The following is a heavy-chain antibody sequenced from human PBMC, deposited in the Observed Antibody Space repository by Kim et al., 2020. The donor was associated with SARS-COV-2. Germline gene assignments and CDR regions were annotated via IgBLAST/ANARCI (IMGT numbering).Heavy chain of an antibody. CDR2: IYYSGST. J-gene: IGHJ4*02. CDR3: ARGSRTVTTFLDY. CDR1: GGSISSGGYY. D-gene: IGHD4-17*01. Sequence: SETLSLTCTVSGGSISSGGYYWSWIRQHPGKGLEWIGYIYYSGSTYYNPSLKSRVTISVDTSKNQFSLKLSSVTAADTAVYYCARGSRTVTTFLDYWGQGTLVTVSS. V-gene: IGHV4-31*03.